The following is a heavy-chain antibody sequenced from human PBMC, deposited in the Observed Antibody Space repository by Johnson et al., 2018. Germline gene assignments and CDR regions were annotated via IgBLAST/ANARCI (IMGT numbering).Heavy chain of an antibody. CDR2: INSDGSST. Sequence: VQLVESGGGLVQXGGSLGLSCAASGFTFSSYWMHWVRQAPGKGLVWVSRINSDGSSTSYADSVKGPFPISRDNAKNSLYLQMNSLRAEDTAVDYCARGPLPYYYDSSGPLGRDVWGQGTTVTVSS. D-gene: IGHD3-22*01. CDR3: ARGPLPYYYDSSGPLGRDV. V-gene: IGHV3-74*02. CDR1: GFTFSSYW. J-gene: IGHJ6*02.